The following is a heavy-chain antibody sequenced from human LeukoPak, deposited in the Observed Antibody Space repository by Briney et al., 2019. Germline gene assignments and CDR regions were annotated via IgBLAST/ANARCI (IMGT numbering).Heavy chain of an antibody. CDR2: ISSSSSYI. D-gene: IGHD4-17*01. J-gene: IGHJ4*02. CDR3: ARDDYGDYLPFDY. CDR1: GFTFSSYS. Sequence: PGGSLRLSCAASGFTFSSYSMNWVRQAPGKGLEWVSSISSSSSYIYYADSVKGRFTISRDNAKNSLYLQMNSPRAEDTAVYYCARDDYGDYLPFDYWGQGTLVTVSS. V-gene: IGHV3-21*01.